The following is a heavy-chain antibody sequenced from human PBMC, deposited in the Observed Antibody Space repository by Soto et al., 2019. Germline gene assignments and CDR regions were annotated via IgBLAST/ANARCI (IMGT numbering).Heavy chain of an antibody. J-gene: IGHJ5*02. V-gene: IGHV3-48*01. Sequence: EVQLMEAGGGLVQPGGSLRLSCAASGFTFSSYSMNWVRQAPGKGLEWVSYISSSSSTIYYADSVKGRFTISRDNAKNALYLQMNSLRAEDTAVYYCARHPDRIAEIGWFDPWGQGTLVTVSS. CDR1: GFTFSSYS. CDR2: ISSSSSTI. CDR3: ARHPDRIAEIGWFDP. D-gene: IGHD6-13*01.